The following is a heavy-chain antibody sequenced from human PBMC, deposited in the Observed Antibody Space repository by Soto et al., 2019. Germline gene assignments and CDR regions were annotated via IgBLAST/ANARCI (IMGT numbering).Heavy chain of an antibody. CDR3: ARDVSPGSSSLYLDAFDI. V-gene: IGHV3-7*05. Sequence: EVQLEESGGDLVQPGGSLRLSCAASGFTLSAYWMTWVRQAPGKGLEWVANINRDGSKKSYLDSVRGRFTLSRDNVGNSLYIQMDSLRADDTALYYCARDVSPGSSSLYLDAFDIWGQGTMVTVSS. J-gene: IGHJ3*02. CDR1: GFTLSAYW. CDR2: INRDGSKK. D-gene: IGHD6-13*01.